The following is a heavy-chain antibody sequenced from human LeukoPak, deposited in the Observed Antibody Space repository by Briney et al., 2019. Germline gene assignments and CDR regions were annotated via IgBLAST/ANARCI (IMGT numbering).Heavy chain of an antibody. CDR1: GFTVITHD. CDR2: LYSDGNT. D-gene: IGHD1-14*01. J-gene: IGHJ4*02. CDR3: ARGVEPLAANTLAY. V-gene: IGHV3-53*01. Sequence: PPGGSLRLSCAASGFTVITHDMPWVRQAPGKGLEWVSVLYSDGNTKYADSVQGRFTISRDNSKNTLYLEMNSLSPDDTAVYYCARGVEPLAANTLAYWGQGTLVTVSS.